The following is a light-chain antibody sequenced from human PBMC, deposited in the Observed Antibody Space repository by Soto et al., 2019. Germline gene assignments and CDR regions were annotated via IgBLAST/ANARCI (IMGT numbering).Light chain of an antibody. CDR1: QSISSW. CDR2: GAS. J-gene: IGKJ1*01. Sequence: DIQMTQSPSTLSASVGDRVTITCRASQSISSWLAWYQQKPGKAPKLLIYGASSLESGVPSRFSGSGSGTEFTRTISSLQPDDFATYYCQQYNSYDMWSFGQGTKVELK. CDR3: QQYNSYDMWS. V-gene: IGKV1-5*01.